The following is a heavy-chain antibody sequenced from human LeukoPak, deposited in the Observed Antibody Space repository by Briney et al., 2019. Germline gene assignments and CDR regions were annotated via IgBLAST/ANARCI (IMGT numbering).Heavy chain of an antibody. D-gene: IGHD3-10*01. CDR3: ARDRQYYGSGSHYLLDY. Sequence: ASVKVSCKASGYIFSGYCMHWVRQAPGQGVEWLGWFNPNSGGTNYAQRFLGRVTMTRDTSISAAFMELTRLTSDDTAVYYCARDRQYYGSGSHYLLDYWGQGTLVTVSS. J-gene: IGHJ4*02. CDR1: GYIFSGYC. V-gene: IGHV1-2*02. CDR2: FNPNSGGT.